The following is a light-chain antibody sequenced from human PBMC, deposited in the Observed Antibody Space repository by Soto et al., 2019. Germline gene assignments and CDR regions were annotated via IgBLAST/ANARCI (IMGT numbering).Light chain of an antibody. Sequence: DIQMTQSPSTLSASVGDRVTITCRASQSISSWLAWYQQKPGKAPKLLIYKASSLESGVPSRFSGSGSGTEFTLTISSLQPDDFATYYCKQYNSYPNTFGPGTKVDIK. CDR2: KAS. J-gene: IGKJ3*01. CDR3: KQYNSYPNT. V-gene: IGKV1-5*03. CDR1: QSISSW.